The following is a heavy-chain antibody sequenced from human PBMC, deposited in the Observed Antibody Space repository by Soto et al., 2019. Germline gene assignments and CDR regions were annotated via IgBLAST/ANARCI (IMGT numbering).Heavy chain of an antibody. CDR1: GFTYSIYA. CDR2: ISGSGGET. D-gene: IGHD5-12*01. Sequence: EVQLLQSGGGLVQPGGSLRLSCTASGFTYSIYAMAWVRQAPGKGLEWVSAISGSGGETYYADSVKGRFTISRDNSKNTVYLQMTNLRAEDTAVYYRAKEIAVAVATPPEYWGQGTLVTVSS. J-gene: IGHJ4*02. CDR3: AKEIAVAVATPPEY. V-gene: IGHV3-23*01.